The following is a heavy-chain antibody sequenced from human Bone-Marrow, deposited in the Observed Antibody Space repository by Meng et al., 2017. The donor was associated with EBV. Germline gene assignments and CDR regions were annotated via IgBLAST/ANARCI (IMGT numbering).Heavy chain of an antibody. CDR2: INTNTGNI. J-gene: IGHJ4*02. Sequence: QGRLVRSWSELKNLAAAVKVSSKTSGYTFPSYTLNWVRPATGRGLEWMGWINTNTGNITYVLSFTGRIVFSLDTYVSTEYLQISSLKADDTGVYYCATSNNWSDFHYWGQGTLVTVSS. CDR3: ATSNNWSDFHY. CDR1: GYTFPSYT. D-gene: IGHD1-1*01. V-gene: IGHV7-4-1*02.